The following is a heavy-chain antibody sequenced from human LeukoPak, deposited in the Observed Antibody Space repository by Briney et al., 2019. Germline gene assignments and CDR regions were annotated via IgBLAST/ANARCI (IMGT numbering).Heavy chain of an antibody. V-gene: IGHV1-8*01. CDR3: ARIYGSSYYFDC. J-gene: IGHJ4*02. D-gene: IGHD3-10*01. CDR1: GYTFTSYD. Sequence: ASVKVSCKASGYTFTSYDINWVRQATGQGLEWMGWMNPNSGNTGYAQKFQGRVTMTRNTSISTAYMELSSLRSEDTAVYYCARIYGSSYYFDCWGQGTLVTVSS. CDR2: MNPNSGNT.